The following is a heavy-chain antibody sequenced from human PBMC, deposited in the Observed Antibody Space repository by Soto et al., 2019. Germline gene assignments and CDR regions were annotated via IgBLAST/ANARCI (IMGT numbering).Heavy chain of an antibody. V-gene: IGHV5-10-1*01. J-gene: IGHJ4*02. D-gene: IGHD3-22*01. CDR3: ARQIYDSDTGPNFQYYFDS. CDR2: IDPSDSYT. Sequence: GESLKISCKASGYSFTSYWITWVRQMPGKGLEWMGRIDPSDSYTNYSPSFQGHVTISADKSITTVFLQWSSLRASDTAMYYCARQIYDSDTGPNFQYYFDSWGQGTPVTVSS. CDR1: GYSFTSYW.